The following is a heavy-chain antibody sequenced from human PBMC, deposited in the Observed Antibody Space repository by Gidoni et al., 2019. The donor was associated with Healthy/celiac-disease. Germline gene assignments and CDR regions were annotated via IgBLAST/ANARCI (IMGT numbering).Heavy chain of an antibody. CDR3: ARWRRGGVVVAATQEGYYYYYGMDV. Sequence: MSWIRQAPGKGLEWVSYISSSGSTIYYADSVKGRFTISRDNAKNSLYLQMNSLRAEDTAVYYCARWRRGGVVVAATQEGYYYYYGMDVWGQGTTVTVSS. V-gene: IGHV3-11*01. CDR2: ISSSGSTI. J-gene: IGHJ6*02. D-gene: IGHD2-15*01.